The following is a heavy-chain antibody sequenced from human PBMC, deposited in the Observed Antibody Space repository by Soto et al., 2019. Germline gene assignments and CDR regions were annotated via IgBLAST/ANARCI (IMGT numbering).Heavy chain of an antibody. D-gene: IGHD1-1*01. CDR1: GGSISSGGYY. J-gene: IGHJ5*02. CDR3: VRDGTKNLRDWFDP. V-gene: IGHV4-61*02. CDR2: IYATGSS. Sequence: PSETLSLTCTVSGGSISSGGYYWSWIRQPPGKGLEWIGRIYATGSSDYNPSLKSRITISVDMSKKQFSLTLRSVTAADTAMYYCVRDGTKNLRDWFDPWGQGILVTVSS.